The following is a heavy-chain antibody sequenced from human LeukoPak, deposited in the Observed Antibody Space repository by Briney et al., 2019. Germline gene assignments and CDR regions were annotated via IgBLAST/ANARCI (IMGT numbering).Heavy chain of an antibody. Sequence: ASVKVSCKASGYTFTSYYMHWVRQAPGQGLEWMGIINPSGGSTSYAQKFQGRVTMTRDTSTSTVYMELSSLRSEDTAVYYCARARRDIVVVPAATEYYYYGMDVWGQGTTVTVSS. D-gene: IGHD2-2*01. CDR1: GYTFTSYY. V-gene: IGHV1-46*01. CDR3: ARARRDIVVVPAATEYYYYGMDV. J-gene: IGHJ6*02. CDR2: INPSGGST.